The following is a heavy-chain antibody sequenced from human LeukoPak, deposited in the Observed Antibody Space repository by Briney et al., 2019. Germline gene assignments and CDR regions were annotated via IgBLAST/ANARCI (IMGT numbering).Heavy chain of an antibody. D-gene: IGHD3-9*01. J-gene: IGHJ6*02. CDR2: IIPIFGTA. CDR1: GGTFSSYA. V-gene: IGHV1-69*13. Sequence: SVKVSCKASGGTFSSYAISWVRQAPGQGLEWMGGIIPIFGTANYARKFQGRVTITADESTSTAYMELSSLRSEDTAVYYCARDILTGYNHRGYYYGMDVWGQGTTVTVSS. CDR3: ARDILTGYNHRGYYYGMDV.